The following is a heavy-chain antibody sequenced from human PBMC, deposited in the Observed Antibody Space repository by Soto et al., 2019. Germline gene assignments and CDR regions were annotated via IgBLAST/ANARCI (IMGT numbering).Heavy chain of an antibody. CDR1: GYTFTGYY. D-gene: IGHD5-12*01. J-gene: IGHJ5*02. CDR3: ARTPLRDGYNPNWFDP. Sequence: QVQLVQSGAEVKKPGASVKVSCKASGYTFTGYYMHWVRQAPGQGLEWMGWINPNSGGTNYAQKFQGRVTMTRDTSISTAYMELSRLRSDDTAVYYCARTPLRDGYNPNWFDPWGQGTLVTVSS. CDR2: INPNSGGT. V-gene: IGHV1-2*02.